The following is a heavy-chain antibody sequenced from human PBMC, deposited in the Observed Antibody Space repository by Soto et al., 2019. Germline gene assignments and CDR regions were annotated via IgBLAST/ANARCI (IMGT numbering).Heavy chain of an antibody. CDR2: IYYRGST. D-gene: IGHD3-10*01. CDR3: ARRWFGAAQGIGYFDN. V-gene: IGHV4-39*01. CDR1: GGSISGSAYY. Sequence: QLQLHESGPGLVKPSETLSLTCTVSGGSISGSAYYWGWFRQPPGKGLEWIGSIYYRGSTYYNPSLKRRVIMSVDTSKNQFSLMLSSVTATDTAVYYCARRWFGAAQGIGYFDNWGQGTLVTVSS. J-gene: IGHJ4*02.